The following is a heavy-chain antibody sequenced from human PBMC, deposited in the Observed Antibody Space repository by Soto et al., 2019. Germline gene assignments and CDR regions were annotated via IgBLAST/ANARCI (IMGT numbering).Heavy chain of an antibody. CDR1: GYTFTGYA. V-gene: IGHV1-3*01. J-gene: IGHJ4*02. CDR3: ARAVAVAADFDY. D-gene: IGHD6-19*01. Sequence: ASVKVSCKASGYTFTGYAMHWVRQAPGQRLEWMGWINAGNGNTKYSQKFQGRVTITRDTSASTAYMELSSLRSEDTAVYYCARAVAVAADFDYWGKGTLVTVSS. CDR2: INAGNGNT.